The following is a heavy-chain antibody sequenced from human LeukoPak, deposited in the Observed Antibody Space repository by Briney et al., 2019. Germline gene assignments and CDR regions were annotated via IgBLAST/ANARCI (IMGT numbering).Heavy chain of an antibody. V-gene: IGHV1-2*02. J-gene: IGHJ4*02. CDR1: GYTFAAYY. CDR2: INPNSGGT. Sequence: ASVKVSCKASGYTFAAYYMYWVRQAPGQGLEWMGWINPNSGGTKYAQKFKGRVTMTRDTSISTAYMELSRLRSDDTAVYYCARVDTAMVAGGGDYWGQGTLVTVSP. D-gene: IGHD5-18*01. CDR3: ARVDTAMVAGGGDY.